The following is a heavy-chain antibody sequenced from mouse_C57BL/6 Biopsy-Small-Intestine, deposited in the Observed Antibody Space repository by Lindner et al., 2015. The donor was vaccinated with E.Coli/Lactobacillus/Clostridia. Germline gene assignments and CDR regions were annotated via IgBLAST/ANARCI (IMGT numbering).Heavy chain of an antibody. J-gene: IGHJ3*01. V-gene: IGHV1-19*01. CDR3: ARSRDYYGSSYGA. Sequence: VQLQESGPVLVKPGASVKTSCKASGYTFTDYYMNWVKQSHGKSLEWIGVINPYNGGTSYNQRFKGKATLTVDKSSSTAYMELNSLTSEDSAVYYCARSRDYYGSSYGAWGQGTLVTVSA. D-gene: IGHD1-1*01. CDR1: GYTFTDYY. CDR2: INPYNGGT.